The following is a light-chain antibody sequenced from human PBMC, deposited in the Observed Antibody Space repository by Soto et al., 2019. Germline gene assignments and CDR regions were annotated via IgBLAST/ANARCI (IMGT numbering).Light chain of an antibody. V-gene: IGLV1-40*01. CDR2: GNR. J-gene: IGLJ3*02. CDR3: QAYDYSLTAFV. CDR1: NSNLGAGYD. Sequence: QSVLTQPPSVSGVPGQRVTISCTGNNSNLGAGYDVHWYQQLPGAAPKLVVFGNRNRPSGVPVRFSGSKSGTSASLAITGLQAEDEADYYCQAYDYSLTAFVFGGGTKVTVL.